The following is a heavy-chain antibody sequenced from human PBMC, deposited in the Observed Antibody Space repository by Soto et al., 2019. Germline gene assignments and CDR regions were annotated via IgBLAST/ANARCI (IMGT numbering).Heavy chain of an antibody. J-gene: IGHJ4*02. Sequence: EVQLVESGGGLVQTGGSLRLSCAASGFTFSSYSMNWVRQAPCKGLERVAYISSSSSTIYYADSVKGRFPISRDNAKNSLYLQMNSLRDEDTAVYYCARRYDSLTGYYRRPHTICDYWGKGPLVTVSS. CDR1: GFTFSSYS. CDR3: ARRYDSLTGYYRRPHTICDY. CDR2: ISSSSSTI. V-gene: IGHV3-48*02. D-gene: IGHD3-9*01.